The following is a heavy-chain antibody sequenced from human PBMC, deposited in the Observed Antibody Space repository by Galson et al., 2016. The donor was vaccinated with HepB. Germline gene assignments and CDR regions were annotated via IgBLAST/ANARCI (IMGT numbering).Heavy chain of an antibody. V-gene: IGHV3-48*02. CDR2: ISGSSRVI. D-gene: IGHD1/OR15-1a*01. Sequence: SLRLSCAASGFTFSTYNMNWVRQAPGKGLEWISYISGSSRVIYYADSVKGRFTISRDNAKNSVYLQMNSLRDEDTAVYYCARRHINGDNSYENWGQGTLVTVSS. J-gene: IGHJ4*02. CDR1: GFTFSTYN. CDR3: ARRHINGDNSYEN.